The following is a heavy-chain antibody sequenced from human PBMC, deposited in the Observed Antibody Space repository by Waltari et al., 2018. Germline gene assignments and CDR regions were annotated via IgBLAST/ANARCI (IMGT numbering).Heavy chain of an antibody. J-gene: IGHJ6*01. D-gene: IGHD6-19*01. V-gene: IGHV1-18*04. CDR1: GYWFTNYG. CDR3: VREGSGWFAMDV. Sequence: QAQLVQSGPEVKKPGASVRLSCKASGYWFTNYGIGWVRQAPGQGLEWMGWISPYNGDTNYAQNLQGRVTLTADTSMGTAHMDLRSLKSEDTAVYYCVREGSGWFAMDVWGQGTTVTVSS. CDR2: ISPYNGDT.